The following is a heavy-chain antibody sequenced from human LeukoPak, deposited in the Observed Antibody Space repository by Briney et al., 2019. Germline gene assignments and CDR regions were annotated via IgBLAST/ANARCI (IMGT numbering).Heavy chain of an antibody. V-gene: IGHV3-30*18. Sequence: GRSLRLSCAASGFTFSSYGMHWVRQAPGKGLEWVAVISYDGSNKYYADSVKGRFTISRDNSKNTLYLQMNSLRAEDTAVYYCAKDPDPYGSGSGYYYYYMDVWGKGTTVTVSS. CDR1: GFTFSSYG. J-gene: IGHJ6*03. CDR2: ISYDGSNK. D-gene: IGHD3-10*01. CDR3: AKDPDPYGSGSGYYYYYMDV.